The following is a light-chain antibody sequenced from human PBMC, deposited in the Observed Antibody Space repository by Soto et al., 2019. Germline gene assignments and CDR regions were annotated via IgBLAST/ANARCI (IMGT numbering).Light chain of an antibody. Sequence: QSVLTQPRSVSGSPGQSVTISCTGTSSDVGGYNYVSWYQQHPGKAPKVLIYDVSARPSGVPDRFSGSKSGNAASLTISGLQDEDEGDYYCCSYAGTYSWVFGGGTTLTVL. CDR1: SSDVGGYNY. V-gene: IGLV2-11*01. J-gene: IGLJ3*02. CDR3: CSYAGTYSWV. CDR2: DVS.